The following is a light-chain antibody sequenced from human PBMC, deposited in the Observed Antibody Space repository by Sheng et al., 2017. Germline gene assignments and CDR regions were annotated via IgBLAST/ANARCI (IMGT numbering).Light chain of an antibody. CDR1: QTISSY. CDR2: AAS. CDR3: QQYGNSPIT. Sequence: DIQMTQSPSSLSASVGDRVTITCRASQTISSYLNWYQQKPGKAPELLMYAASTLQTGVPSRFSGSGSGTDFTLTISRLEPEDFAVYYCQQYGNSPITFGQGTRLDIK. V-gene: IGKV1-39*01. J-gene: IGKJ5*01.